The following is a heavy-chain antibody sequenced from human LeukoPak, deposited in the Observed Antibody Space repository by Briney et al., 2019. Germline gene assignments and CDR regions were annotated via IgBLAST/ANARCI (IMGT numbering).Heavy chain of an antibody. CDR1: GYTFTSYG. J-gene: IGHJ4*02. Sequence: ASVKVSCKASGYTFTSYGISWVRQAPGQGLQWMGWISAYTGNTNYPQNLPGRVTVTTDTSTSTAYMELRSMKSDDTAVYYCARDQGLRSPDYFDYWGQGTLVTVSS. D-gene: IGHD4-17*01. V-gene: IGHV1-18*01. CDR3: ARDQGLRSPDYFDY. CDR2: ISAYTGNT.